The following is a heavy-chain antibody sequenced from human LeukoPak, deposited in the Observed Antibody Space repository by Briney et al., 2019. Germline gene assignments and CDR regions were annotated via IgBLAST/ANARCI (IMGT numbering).Heavy chain of an antibody. V-gene: IGHV3-21*01. CDR3: ARVGGEYVVSDY. CDR1: GFTFRYYS. CDR2: ISTKSDYI. J-gene: IGHJ4*02. D-gene: IGHD3-16*01. Sequence: KSGGSLRLSCAASGFTFRYYSMTWVRQAPGKGLEWVSSISTKSDYIHYADSVKGRFTISRDNANNSVYLQMNSLTAEDTAVYYCARVGGEYVVSDYWGQGTLVAVSS.